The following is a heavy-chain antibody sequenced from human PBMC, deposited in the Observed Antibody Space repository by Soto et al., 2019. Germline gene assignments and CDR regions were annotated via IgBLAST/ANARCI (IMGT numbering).Heavy chain of an antibody. J-gene: IGHJ5*01. Sequence: PSETLSLTCTVSGGSISSGGYHWSWIRQHPGKGLEWIGNIYYSGSTYYNQSLKSRVTISVDTSKKQFSLKLSSVTAADTAVYYCARDRAYKSWFDSWGQGMLVTVSS. CDR3: ARDRAYKSWFDS. CDR2: IYYSGST. V-gene: IGHV4-31*03. D-gene: IGHD1-20*01. CDR1: GGSISSGGYH.